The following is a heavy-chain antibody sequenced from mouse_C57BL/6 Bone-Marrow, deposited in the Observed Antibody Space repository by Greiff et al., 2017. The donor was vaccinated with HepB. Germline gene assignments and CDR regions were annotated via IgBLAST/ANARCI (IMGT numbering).Heavy chain of an antibody. D-gene: IGHD1-1*01. V-gene: IGHV1-82*01. Sequence: QVQLKQSGPELVKPGASVKISCKASGYAFSSSWMNWVKQRPGKGLEWIGRIYPGDGDTNYNGTFKGKATLTADKSSSTAYMQLSSLTSEDSAVYFCARGDYYGSSWYFDVWGTGTTVTVSS. CDR3: ARGDYYGSSWYFDV. J-gene: IGHJ1*03. CDR1: GYAFSSSW. CDR2: IYPGDGDT.